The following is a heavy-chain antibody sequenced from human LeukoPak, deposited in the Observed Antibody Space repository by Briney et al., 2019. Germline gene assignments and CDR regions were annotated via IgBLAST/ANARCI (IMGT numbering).Heavy chain of an antibody. CDR2: MNPNSGNT. CDR3: ARNENSGWGYFDY. CDR1: GYTFTSYD. D-gene: IGHD5-12*01. J-gene: IGHJ4*02. V-gene: IGHV1-8*01. Sequence: ASVKVPCKASGYTFTSYDINWVRQATGQGLEWMGWMNPNSGNTGYAQKFQGRVTMTRNTSISTAYMELSSPRSEDTAVYYCARNENSGWGYFDYWGQGTLVTVSS.